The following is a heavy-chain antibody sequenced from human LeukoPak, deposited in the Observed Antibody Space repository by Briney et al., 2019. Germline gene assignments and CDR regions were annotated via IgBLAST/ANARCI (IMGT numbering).Heavy chain of an antibody. CDR2: IYTSGST. CDR3: ARQQGIVVVPAAMRAFDY. J-gene: IGHJ4*02. D-gene: IGHD2-2*01. CDR1: GGSISSYY. Sequence: SETLSLTCTVSGGSISSYYWSWIRQPAGKGLEWIGRIYTSGSTNYNPSLKSRVTMSVDTSKNQFSLKLSSVTAADTAVYYCARQQGIVVVPAAMRAFDYWGQGTLVTVSS. V-gene: IGHV4-4*07.